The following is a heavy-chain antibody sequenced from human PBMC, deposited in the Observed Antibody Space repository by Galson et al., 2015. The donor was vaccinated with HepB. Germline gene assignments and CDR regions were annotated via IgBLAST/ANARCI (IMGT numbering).Heavy chain of an antibody. CDR3: ARDQRYYYDSSGLPLDY. V-gene: IGHV3-7*01. CDR2: IKQDGSEK. Sequence: SLRLSCAASGFTFSSYWMSWVRQAPGKGLEWVANIKQDGSEKYYVDSVKGRFTISRDNAKNSLYLQMNSLRAEDTAVYYCARDQRYYYDSSGLPLDYWGQGTLVTVSS. CDR1: GFTFSSYW. D-gene: IGHD3-22*01. J-gene: IGHJ4*02.